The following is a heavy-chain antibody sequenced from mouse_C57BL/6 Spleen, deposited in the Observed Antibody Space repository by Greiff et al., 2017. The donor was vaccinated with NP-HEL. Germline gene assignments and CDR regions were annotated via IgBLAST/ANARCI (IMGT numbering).Heavy chain of an antibody. Sequence: QVQLKQPGAELVRPGSSVKLSCKASGYTFTSYWMDWVKQRPGQGLEWIGNIYPSDSVTHYNQKFKDKSTLTVDKSSSTAYMQLSSLTSEDSAVYYCAKEKRESYYGSSPAWFAYWGQGTLVTVSA. V-gene: IGHV1-61*01. D-gene: IGHD1-1*01. CDR3: AKEKRESYYGSSPAWFAY. J-gene: IGHJ3*01. CDR1: GYTFTSYW. CDR2: IYPSDSVT.